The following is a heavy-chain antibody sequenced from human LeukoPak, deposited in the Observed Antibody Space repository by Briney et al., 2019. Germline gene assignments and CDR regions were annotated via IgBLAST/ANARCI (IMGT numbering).Heavy chain of an antibody. D-gene: IGHD2-21*02. Sequence: SETLSLTCAVYGGSFSGYYWSWIRHPPGKGLEWIGEINHSGSTNYNPSLKSRVTISVDTSKNQFSLKLSSVTAADTAVYYCARAPRTAKRSWYFDLWGRGTLVTVSS. V-gene: IGHV4-34*01. CDR2: INHSGST. CDR1: GGSFSGYY. J-gene: IGHJ2*01. CDR3: ARAPRTAKRSWYFDL.